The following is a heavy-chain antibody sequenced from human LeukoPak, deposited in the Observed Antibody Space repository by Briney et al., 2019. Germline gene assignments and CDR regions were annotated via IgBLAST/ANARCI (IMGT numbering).Heavy chain of an antibody. CDR1: GGSFSGYY. V-gene: IGHV4-34*01. Sequence: SETLSLTCAVYGGSFSGYYWSWIRQPPGKGLEWMGEINHSGSTNYNPSLKSRVTISVDTSKNQFSLKLSSVTAADTAVYYCARDHDIWGQGTMVTVSS. CDR3: ARDHDI. CDR2: INHSGST. J-gene: IGHJ3*02.